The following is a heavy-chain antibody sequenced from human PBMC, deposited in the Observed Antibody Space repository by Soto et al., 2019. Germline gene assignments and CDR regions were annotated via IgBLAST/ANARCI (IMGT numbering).Heavy chain of an antibody. CDR3: ARGGGSYSLDF. CDR1: GYSFTNYD. V-gene: IGHV1-8*01. D-gene: IGHD1-26*01. J-gene: IGHJ4*02. CDR2: MNPNSGNT. Sequence: QVHLVQSGAEVKKPGASVKVSCKPSGYSFTNYDINWVRQAPGQGLEWMGWMNPNSGNTGYVRKFQGRVTMTSDTSITTAYMELTSLTSEDTAIYYCARGGGSYSLDFWGQGTLVTVSS.